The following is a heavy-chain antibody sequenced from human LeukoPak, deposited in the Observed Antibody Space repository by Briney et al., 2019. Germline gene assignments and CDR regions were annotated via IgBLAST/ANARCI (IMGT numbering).Heavy chain of an antibody. Sequence: PGGSLRLSCAASGFTFSSYSMNWVRQAPGKGLEWVSSISSSSSYIYYADSVKGRFTISRDNAKNSLYLQMNSLRDEETAVYYCARDIPYCSSTSCYTSDYWGQGTLVTVSS. CDR3: ARDIPYCSSTSCYTSDY. V-gene: IGHV3-21*01. J-gene: IGHJ4*02. D-gene: IGHD2-2*02. CDR2: ISSSSSYI. CDR1: GFTFSSYS.